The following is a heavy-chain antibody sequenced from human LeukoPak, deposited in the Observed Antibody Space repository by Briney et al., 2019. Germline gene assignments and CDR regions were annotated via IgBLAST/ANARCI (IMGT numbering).Heavy chain of an antibody. CDR2: IYVDGST. Sequence: GGSLRLSCAASGFTFSSYAMSWVRQAPGKGLEWVSGIYVDGSTYYADSVKGRFTISRDNSRNTLYLQMNSLRAEDTAVYYCPRITAYDDSWGQGTLVTVSS. V-gene: IGHV3-53*01. J-gene: IGHJ5*01. CDR3: PRITAYDDS. D-gene: IGHD1-20*01. CDR1: GFTFSSYA.